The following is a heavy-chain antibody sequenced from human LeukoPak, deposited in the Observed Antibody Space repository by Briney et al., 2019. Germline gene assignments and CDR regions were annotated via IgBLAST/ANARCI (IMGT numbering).Heavy chain of an antibody. J-gene: IGHJ3*01. Sequence: PGVSLRLSCEASGFTFRSYAMHWVRQAPGKGLEWMAALSRGGGSDSYADAVRGRFTISRDNSKNLLSLQMSNLTSGDTAFYYCARDLLAFGSGGRFWVALDLWGQGTWVTVSS. CDR1: GFTFRSYA. CDR3: ARDLLAFGSGGRFWVALDL. D-gene: IGHD6-19*01. CDR2: LSRGGGSD. V-gene: IGHV3-30*03.